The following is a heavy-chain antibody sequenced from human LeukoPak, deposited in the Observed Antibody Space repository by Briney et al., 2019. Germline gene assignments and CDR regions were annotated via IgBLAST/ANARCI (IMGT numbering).Heavy chain of an antibody. Sequence: ASVKVSCKASGYTFTSYGISWVRQAPGQGLEWMGWISAYNGNTNYAQKLQGRVTMTTDTSTSTAYMELRSLRPDDTAVYYCARGAAVAVDTRYFLHWGQGTLVIVSS. V-gene: IGHV1-18*01. CDR2: ISAYNGNT. CDR1: GYTFTSYG. CDR3: ARGAAVAVDTRYFLH. J-gene: IGHJ1*01. D-gene: IGHD6-19*01.